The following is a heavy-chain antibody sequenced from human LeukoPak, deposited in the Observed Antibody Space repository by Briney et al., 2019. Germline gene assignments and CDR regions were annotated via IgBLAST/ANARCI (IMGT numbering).Heavy chain of an antibody. Sequence: SETLSLTCTVSGGSISSSSYCWGWIRQPPGKGLEWIGSIYYSGSTYYNPSLKSRVTISVDTSKNQFSLNPSSVTAADTAVYYCARLYYDSSGYYQICYFDYWGQGTLVTVSS. CDR1: GGSISSSSYC. J-gene: IGHJ4*02. V-gene: IGHV4-39*01. D-gene: IGHD3-22*01. CDR3: ARLYYDSSGYYQICYFDY. CDR2: IYYSGST.